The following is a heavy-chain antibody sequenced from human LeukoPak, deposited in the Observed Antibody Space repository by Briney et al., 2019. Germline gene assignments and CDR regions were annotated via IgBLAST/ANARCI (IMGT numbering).Heavy chain of an antibody. CDR3: TRGGELMNF. Sequence: SETLSLTCTVSGASVNSGNYYWTWIRQPAGKRLEWIGRIYTSGSTNYNPSLKSRVTISIDASKNQFSLRLSSVTAADTAVYYCTRGGELMNFWGQGTLVTVSS. CDR1: GASVNSGNYY. J-gene: IGHJ4*02. D-gene: IGHD1-26*01. CDR2: IYTSGST. V-gene: IGHV4-61*02.